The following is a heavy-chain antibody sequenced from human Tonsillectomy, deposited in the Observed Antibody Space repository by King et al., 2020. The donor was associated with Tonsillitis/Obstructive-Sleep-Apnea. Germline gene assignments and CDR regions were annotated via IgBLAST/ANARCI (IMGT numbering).Heavy chain of an antibody. Sequence: VQLVESGAEVKRPGASVKVSCKASGYTFATYYIHWVRQAPGQGPEWMGKINPSGGSTTYAQKFQGRVTMTRDTSTSTSYMELTSLTSEDTAVYYCARRILAAGTDWFDPWGPGTLVTVSS. D-gene: IGHD6-19*01. CDR1: GYTFATYY. CDR2: INPSGGST. J-gene: IGHJ5*02. CDR3: ARRILAAGTDWFDP. V-gene: IGHV1-46*01.